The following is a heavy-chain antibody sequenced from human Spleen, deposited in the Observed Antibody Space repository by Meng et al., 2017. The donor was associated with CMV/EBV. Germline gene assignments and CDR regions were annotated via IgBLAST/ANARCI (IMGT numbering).Heavy chain of an antibody. V-gene: IGHV5-51*01. CDR2: IYPGDSDT. D-gene: IGHD4/OR15-4a*01. CDR1: GYSFTSYW. Sequence: GGSLRLSCKGSGYSFTSYWIGWVRQMPGKGLEWMGIIYPGDSDTRYSPSFQGQVTISADKSISTAYLQWSSLKASDTATYYCMRRVSDFGWFDPWGQGTLVTVSS. J-gene: IGHJ5*02. CDR3: MRRVSDFGWFDP.